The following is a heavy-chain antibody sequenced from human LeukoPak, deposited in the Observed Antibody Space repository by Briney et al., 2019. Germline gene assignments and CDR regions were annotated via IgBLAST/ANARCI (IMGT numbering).Heavy chain of an antibody. CDR3: ARVQFYYGSGTYYNGPLGP. Sequence: GGSLGLSCAASGFTFSSYWMSWVRQAPGKGLEWVANINQDGSEKFYLDSVKGRFTISRDNAKNSLYLQMNSLRAEDTAVYFCARVQFYYGSGTYYNGPLGPWGQGTLVTVSS. CDR2: INQDGSEK. V-gene: IGHV3-7*01. J-gene: IGHJ5*02. CDR1: GFTFSSYW. D-gene: IGHD3-10*01.